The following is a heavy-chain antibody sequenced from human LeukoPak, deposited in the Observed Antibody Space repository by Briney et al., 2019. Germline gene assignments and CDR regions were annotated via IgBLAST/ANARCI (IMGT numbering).Heavy chain of an antibody. V-gene: IGHV3-30*04. CDR3: ARAEAVDTAMGFDY. CDR2: ISYDGSNK. D-gene: IGHD5-18*01. CDR1: GFTFSSYA. Sequence: GGSLRLSWAASGFTFSSYAMHWVRQAPGKGLEWVAVISYDGSNKYYADSVKGRFTISRDNSKSTLYLQMNSLRAEDTAVYYCARAEAVDTAMGFDYWGQGTLVTVSS. J-gene: IGHJ4*02.